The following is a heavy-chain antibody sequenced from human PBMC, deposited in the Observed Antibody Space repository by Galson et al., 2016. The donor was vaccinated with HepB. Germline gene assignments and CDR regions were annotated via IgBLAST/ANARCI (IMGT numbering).Heavy chain of an antibody. V-gene: IGHV3-9*01. CDR2: ISWNSGDI. Sequence: SLRLSCAASGFSLEDYGMHWVRQVPGKGLEWVSGISWNSGDIGYADSVKGRFRVSRDNAKNSLYLQMNSLRAEDTALYFWSRDMREWLLHAFDVWGQGTMVTVSS. CDR3: SRDMREWLLHAFDV. CDR1: GFSLEDYG. D-gene: IGHD3-3*01. J-gene: IGHJ3*01.